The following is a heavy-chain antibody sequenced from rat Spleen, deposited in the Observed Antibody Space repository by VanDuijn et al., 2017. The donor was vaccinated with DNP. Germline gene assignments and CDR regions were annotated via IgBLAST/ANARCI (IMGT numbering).Heavy chain of an antibody. CDR2: INSAGST. J-gene: IGHJ2*01. CDR1: GYSITSSSR. D-gene: IGHD4-3*01. Sequence: EVQLQESGPGLLKPSQSLSLTCSVTGYSITSSSRWNWIRRFPGNKLEWMGYINSAGSTDYNPSLKGRISITRDTSKNQFFLQLNSVTPEDTATYYCATRNSGYGGYFDYWGQGVMVTVSS. V-gene: IGHV3-3*01. CDR3: ATRNSGYGGYFDY.